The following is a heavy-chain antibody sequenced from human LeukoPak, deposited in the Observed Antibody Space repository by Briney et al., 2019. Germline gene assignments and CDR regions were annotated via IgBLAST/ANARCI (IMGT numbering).Heavy chain of an antibody. D-gene: IGHD6-13*01. CDR2: IYPGDSDT. Sequence: PGESLKISCKDSGYSFTSYWIGWVRQMPGKGLEWMGIIYPGDSDTRYSPSFQGQVTISADKSISTAYLQWSSLKASDTAMYYCARLSALAAAFWFDPSSQGTLVTVSS. V-gene: IGHV5-51*01. CDR1: GYSFTSYW. CDR3: ARLSALAAAFWFDP. J-gene: IGHJ5*02.